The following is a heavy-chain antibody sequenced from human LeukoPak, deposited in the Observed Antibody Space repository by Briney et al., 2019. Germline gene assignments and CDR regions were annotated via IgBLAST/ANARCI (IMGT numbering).Heavy chain of an antibody. CDR3: AKGGIYGYYFDY. Sequence: PGGSLRLSCAASGFTLSSYAMSWVRQAPGKGLEWVSAISGSGGSTYYADSVKGRFTISRDNSKNTLHLQMNSLRAEDTAVYYCAKGGIYGYYFDYWGQGTLVTVSS. D-gene: IGHD5-12*01. CDR1: GFTLSSYA. CDR2: ISGSGGST. J-gene: IGHJ4*02. V-gene: IGHV3-23*01.